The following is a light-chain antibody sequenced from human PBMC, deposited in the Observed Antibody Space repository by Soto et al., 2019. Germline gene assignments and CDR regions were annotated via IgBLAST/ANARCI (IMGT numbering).Light chain of an antibody. V-gene: IGLV1-47*01. J-gene: IGLJ2*01. CDR2: GND. CDR1: SSNIGNKY. Sequence: QSVLPQPPSASGTPGPRVTISCSGSSSNIGNKYVDWYQQVPGTAPKLLIYGNDQRPSGVPDRFSGSKSGTSASLAISGLRSEDEADYYCAAWDARVNVVFGGGTQLTVL. CDR3: AAWDARVNVV.